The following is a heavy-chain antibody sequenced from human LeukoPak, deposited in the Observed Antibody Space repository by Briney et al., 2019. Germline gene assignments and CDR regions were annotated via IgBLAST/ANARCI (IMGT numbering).Heavy chain of an antibody. CDR2: INHSGST. J-gene: IGHJ4*02. V-gene: IGHV4-34*01. CDR1: GGSFSGYY. CDR3: ARVYSGYDRDY. D-gene: IGHD5-12*01. Sequence: SETLSLTCAVYGGSFSGYYWSWIRQPPGKGLEWIGEINHSGSTNYNPSLKSRVTISVDTSKNRFSLKLSSVTAADTAVYYCARVYSGYDRDYWGQGTLVTVSS.